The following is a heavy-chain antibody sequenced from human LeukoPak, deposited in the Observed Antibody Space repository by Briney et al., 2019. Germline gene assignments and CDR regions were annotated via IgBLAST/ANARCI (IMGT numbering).Heavy chain of an antibody. D-gene: IGHD5/OR15-5a*01. CDR2: IYRGGRT. J-gene: IGHJ3*02. CDR3: TRAQGTIPDSVPLDI. V-gene: IGHV3-66*01. CDR1: GFTVSSNY. Sequence: GGSLRLSCADSGFTVSSNYMSWVRQAPGKGLEWVSVIYRGGRTYYAESVKGRFTISRDNSKNALDLQMSSLRAEDTAVYYGTRAQGTIPDSVPLDIWGQGTMVTVSS.